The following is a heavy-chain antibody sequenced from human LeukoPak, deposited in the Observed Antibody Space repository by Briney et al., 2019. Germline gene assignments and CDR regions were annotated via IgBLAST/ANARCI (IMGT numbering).Heavy chain of an antibody. J-gene: IGHJ2*01. V-gene: IGHV1-69*06. Sequence: SVKVSCKASGGTFSSYAISWVRQAPGQGLEWMGGIIPIFGTANYAQKFQGRVTITADKSTSTAYMELNSLRSEDTAMYYCARVGGSSGPFDLWGRGTLVTVSS. CDR3: ARVGGSSGPFDL. D-gene: IGHD2-15*01. CDR1: GGTFSSYA. CDR2: IIPIFGTA.